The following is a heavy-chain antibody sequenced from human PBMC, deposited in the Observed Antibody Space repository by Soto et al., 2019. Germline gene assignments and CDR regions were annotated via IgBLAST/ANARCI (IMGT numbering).Heavy chain of an antibody. CDR3: SKDLVVGSSGYYGPFDAFDI. V-gene: IGHV3-43*01. CDR2: ISWDGGST. CDR1: GFTFDDYT. Sequence: GGSLRLFCAASGFTFDDYTMHWVRQAPGKGLERVSLISWDGGSTYYADSVKGRFTISRDNSKNSLYLQMNSLRTEDTALYYFSKDLVVGSSGYYGPFDAFDIWGQGTMVTVSS. D-gene: IGHD3-22*01. J-gene: IGHJ3*02.